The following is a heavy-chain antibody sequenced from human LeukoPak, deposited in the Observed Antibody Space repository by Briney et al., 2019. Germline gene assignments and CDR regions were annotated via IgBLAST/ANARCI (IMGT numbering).Heavy chain of an antibody. CDR2: ISSSSTYV. D-gene: IGHD5-18*01. CDR3: ARDLRDSYGFFAFDY. V-gene: IGHV3-21*01. Sequence: PGGSLRLSCAASGFTFSSYSMSWVRQAPGKGPEWVSSISSSSTYVYYADSVKGRFTTSRDNAKISLYLQMNSLGAEDTAVYYCARDLRDSYGFFAFDYWGQGTLVTVSS. J-gene: IGHJ4*02. CDR1: GFTFSSYS.